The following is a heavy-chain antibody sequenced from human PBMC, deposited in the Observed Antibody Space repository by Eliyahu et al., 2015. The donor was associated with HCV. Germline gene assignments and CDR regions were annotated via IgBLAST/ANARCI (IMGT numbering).Heavy chain of an antibody. CDR3: AKELTRRYYYDSSGSGGAFDI. CDR1: GFTFSSYA. J-gene: IGHJ3*02. CDR2: ISGSGGRT. V-gene: IGHV3-23*01. D-gene: IGHD3-22*01. Sequence: EVQLLESGGGLVQPGGSLRLSCAASGFTFSSYAMXWVRQAPGKGLEXVSAISGSGGRTYYADSVKGRFTISRDNSKNTLYLQMNSLRAEDTAVYYCAKELTRRYYYDSSGSGGAFDIWGQGTMVTVSS.